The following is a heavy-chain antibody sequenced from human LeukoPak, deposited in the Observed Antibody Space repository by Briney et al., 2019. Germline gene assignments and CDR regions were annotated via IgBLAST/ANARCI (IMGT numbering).Heavy chain of an antibody. V-gene: IGHV3-30*04. J-gene: IGHJ4*02. D-gene: IGHD3-22*01. CDR1: GSTFSSYA. Sequence: PGRSLRLSCAASGSTFSSYAMHWVRQAPGKGLEWVAVISYDGSNKYYADSVKGRFTISRDNSKNTLYLQMNSLRAEDTAVYYCARDYYDSSGYPDYWGQGTLVTVSS. CDR3: ARDYYDSSGYPDY. CDR2: ISYDGSNK.